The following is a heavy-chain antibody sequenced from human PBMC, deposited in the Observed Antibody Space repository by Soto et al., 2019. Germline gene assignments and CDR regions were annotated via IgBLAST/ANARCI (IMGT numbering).Heavy chain of an antibody. D-gene: IGHD3-10*01. Sequence: GESLKISCKGSGYSFTSYWIGWVRQMPGKGLERMGIIYPGDSDTRYSPSFQGQVTISADKSISTAYLQWSSLKASDTAMYYCARHAYYYGSGSYYIYGMDVWGQGTTVTVSS. V-gene: IGHV5-51*01. CDR2: IYPGDSDT. CDR3: ARHAYYYGSGSYYIYGMDV. CDR1: GYSFTSYW. J-gene: IGHJ6*02.